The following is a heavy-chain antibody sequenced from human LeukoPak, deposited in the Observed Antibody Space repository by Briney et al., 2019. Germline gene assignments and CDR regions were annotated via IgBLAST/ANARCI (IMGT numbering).Heavy chain of an antibody. V-gene: IGHV1-2*02. D-gene: IGHD2-21*01. J-gene: IGHJ5*02. Sequence: ASVNVSCKASGGTFSSYAISWVRQAPGQGLEWMGWINPNSGGTNYAQKFQGRVTMTRDTSISTAYMELSRLRSDDTAVYYCARDLIPSWGQGTLVTVSS. CDR1: GGTFSSYA. CDR3: ARDLIPS. CDR2: INPNSGGT.